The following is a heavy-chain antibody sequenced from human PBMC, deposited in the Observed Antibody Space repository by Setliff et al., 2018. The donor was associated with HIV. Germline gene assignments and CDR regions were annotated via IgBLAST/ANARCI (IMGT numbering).Heavy chain of an antibody. Sequence: SETLSLTCAVYGGSLSDDYWSWIRQPPGKGLEWIGEINHRGLSNFNPSLKSRVSISVDTPRNQFSLKLTSVTAADTAVYYCARGGGFWGGQLDYWGQGTQVTVSS. V-gene: IGHV4-34*01. D-gene: IGHD3-3*01. J-gene: IGHJ4*02. CDR3: ARGGGFWGGQLDY. CDR1: GGSLSDDY. CDR2: INHRGLS.